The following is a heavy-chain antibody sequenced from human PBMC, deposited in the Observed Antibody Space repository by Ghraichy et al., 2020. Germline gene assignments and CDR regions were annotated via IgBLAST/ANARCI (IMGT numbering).Heavy chain of an antibody. Sequence: SQTLSLTCAVYGGSFSGYYWSWIRQPPGKGLEWIGEINHSGSTNYNPSLKSRVTISVDTSKNQFSLKLSSVTAADTAVYYCERPGDGDGIDYWGQGTLVTVSS. V-gene: IGHV4-34*01. CDR2: INHSGST. D-gene: IGHD4-17*01. CDR3: ERPGDGDGIDY. CDR1: GGSFSGYY. J-gene: IGHJ4*02.